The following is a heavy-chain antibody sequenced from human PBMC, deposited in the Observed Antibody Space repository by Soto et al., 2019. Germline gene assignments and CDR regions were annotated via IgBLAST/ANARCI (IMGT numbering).Heavy chain of an antibody. CDR1: GAPLRSVGFP. CDR2: VSDTGST. Sequence: SETLSLTCTGSGAPLRSVGFPWSWGRQHPVKGLEWIGDVSDTGSTHYNPSLKSRVTMSADTSKNPFSLRPNSVTAADSGVYYCTTAGAYCGVDCDFYSWGQG. V-gene: IGHV4-31*03. CDR3: TTAGAYCGVDCDFYS. J-gene: IGHJ4*02. D-gene: IGHD2-21*02.